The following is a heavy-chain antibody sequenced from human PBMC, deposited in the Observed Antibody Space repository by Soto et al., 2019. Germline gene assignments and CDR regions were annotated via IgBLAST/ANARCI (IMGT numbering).Heavy chain of an antibody. J-gene: IGHJ4*02. CDR2: ISASSTYI. V-gene: IGHV3-21*01. CDR3: ARGWLRDPWMY. CDR1: GFIFSSYT. Sequence: EVQLVESGGGLVKPGGSLRLSCAASGFIFSSYTMNWVRQAPGKGLEWVSSISASSTYIYYADSLKGRFTISRDNAYNSLYLQRNSLRAEATAVYYCARGWLRDPWMYWGQGTRVTVSS. D-gene: IGHD5-12*01.